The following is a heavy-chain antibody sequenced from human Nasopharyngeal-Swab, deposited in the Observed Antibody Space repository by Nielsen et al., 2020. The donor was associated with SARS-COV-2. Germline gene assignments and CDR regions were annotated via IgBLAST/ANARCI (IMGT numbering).Heavy chain of an antibody. Sequence: SETLSLTCSVSGASISNRTYYWGWIRQSPEKGLQWIGTVFYTGTYYNPSLQSRVTISVDTSKNQFPLKLTSVTAADTAVYYCVRDESGDYLGLPFDSWGPGTLVTVSS. D-gene: IGHD4-17*01. V-gene: IGHV4-39*06. J-gene: IGHJ4*02. CDR1: GASISNRTYY. CDR3: VRDESGDYLGLPFDS. CDR2: VFYTGT.